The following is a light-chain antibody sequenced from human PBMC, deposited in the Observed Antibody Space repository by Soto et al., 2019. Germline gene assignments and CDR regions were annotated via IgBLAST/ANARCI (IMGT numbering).Light chain of an antibody. CDR2: EVT. CDR1: SSDVGGYNF. V-gene: IGLV2-8*01. Sequence: QSALTQPASASGSPGQSIAISCTGTSSDVGGYNFVSWYQQHPGKVPKLMIYEVTKRPSGVPDRFSGSKSGNTASLTVSGLQAEDEADYYCSSFAGSSTYVFGAGTKLTVL. CDR3: SSFAGSSTYV. J-gene: IGLJ2*01.